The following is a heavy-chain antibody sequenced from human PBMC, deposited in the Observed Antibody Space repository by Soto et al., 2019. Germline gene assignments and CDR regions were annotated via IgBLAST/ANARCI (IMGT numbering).Heavy chain of an antibody. CDR3: ARPTRIFGAHGVRPEGIDP. Sequence: QLQLQESGPGLVKPSETLSLTCTVSGGSISSSSYYWGWIRQPPGKGLEWIGSIYYSGSTYYNPSLKSRATISVDTSKNQFSLKLSSVTAADTAVYYCARPTRIFGAHGVRPEGIDPWGQGTLVTVSS. CDR1: GGSISSSSYY. V-gene: IGHV4-39*01. J-gene: IGHJ5*02. CDR2: IYYSGST. D-gene: IGHD3-3*01.